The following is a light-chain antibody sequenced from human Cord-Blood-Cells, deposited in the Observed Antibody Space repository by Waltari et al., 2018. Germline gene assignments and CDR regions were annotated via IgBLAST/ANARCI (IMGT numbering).Light chain of an antibody. J-gene: IGKJ1*01. Sequence: DIQMTQSPSSLSASVGDRVTITCRASQSISSYLNWYQQKPGKAPKLLSYAASSLQSGVPSRFSSSGSGTDFTLTISSLQPEDFATYYWQQSYSTPPWTFGQGTKVEIK. CDR3: QQSYSTPPWT. CDR2: AAS. CDR1: QSISSY. V-gene: IGKV1-39*01.